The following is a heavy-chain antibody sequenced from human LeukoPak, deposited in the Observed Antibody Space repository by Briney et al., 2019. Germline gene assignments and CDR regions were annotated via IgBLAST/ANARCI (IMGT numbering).Heavy chain of an antibody. Sequence: ASVKVSCKASGYTFTSYGISWVRQAPGQGLEWMGWISAYNGNTDYAQKLQGRVTMTTDTSTSTAYMELRSLRPDDTAVYYCARAVAAADIDYWGQGTLVTVSS. CDR3: ARAVAAADIDY. V-gene: IGHV1-18*01. CDR1: GYTFTSYG. CDR2: ISAYNGNT. D-gene: IGHD6-13*01. J-gene: IGHJ4*02.